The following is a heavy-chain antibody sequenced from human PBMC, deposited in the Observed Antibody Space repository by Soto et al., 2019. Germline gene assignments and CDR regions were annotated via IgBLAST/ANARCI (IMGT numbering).Heavy chain of an antibody. Sequence: GASVKVSCKASGYTFTSNGISWVRRAPGQGLEWMGWISTYNGNTNYAQKFQGRVTMTTDTSTSTASMELRSLRSDDTAVYYCATAGNYDSSGRDFWGQGTLVTVSS. CDR1: GYTFTSNG. CDR2: ISTYNGNT. D-gene: IGHD3-22*01. V-gene: IGHV1-18*04. J-gene: IGHJ4*02. CDR3: ATAGNYDSSGRDF.